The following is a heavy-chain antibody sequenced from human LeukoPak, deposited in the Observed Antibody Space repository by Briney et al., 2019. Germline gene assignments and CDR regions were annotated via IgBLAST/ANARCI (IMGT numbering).Heavy chain of an antibody. V-gene: IGHV1-69*04. D-gene: IGHD3-10*01. CDR3: ARSIPTMVRGVIPGGIDWFDP. Sequence: GASVKVSCKASGGTFSSYAISWVRQAPGQGLEWMGRIIPILGIANYAQKFQGRVTITADKSTSTAYMELSSLRSEDTAVYYCARSIPTMVRGVIPGGIDWFDPWGQGTLVTVSS. CDR1: GGTFSSYA. CDR2: IIPILGIA. J-gene: IGHJ5*02.